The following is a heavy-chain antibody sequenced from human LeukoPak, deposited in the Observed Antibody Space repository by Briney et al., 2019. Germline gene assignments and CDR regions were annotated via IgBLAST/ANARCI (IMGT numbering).Heavy chain of an antibody. CDR2: IYYSGST. V-gene: IGHV4-30-4*08. J-gene: IGHJ3*02. CDR3: ARDCPRANYDFWSGYPPDAFDI. Sequence: SETLSLTCTVSNGSITSGDYYWSWIRQPPGKGLEWIGYIYYSGSTYYNPSLKSRVTISVDTSKNQFSLKLSSVTAADTAVYYCARDCPRANYDFWSGYPPDAFDIWGQGTMVTVSS. CDR1: NGSITSGDYY. D-gene: IGHD3-3*01.